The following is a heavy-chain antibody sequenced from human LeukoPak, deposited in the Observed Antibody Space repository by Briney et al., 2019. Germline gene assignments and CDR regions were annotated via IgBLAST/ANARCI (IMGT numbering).Heavy chain of an antibody. Sequence: ASLKVSCKASGYTFTGYYMHWVRQAPGQGLEWMGWINPNSGGTNYAQKFQGRVTMTRDTSISTAYMELSRLRSDDTAVYFCSRDKPQYDILTGYSKTHDYWGQGTLVTVSS. D-gene: IGHD3-9*01. CDR2: INPNSGGT. CDR3: SRDKPQYDILTGYSKTHDY. V-gene: IGHV1-2*02. J-gene: IGHJ4*02. CDR1: GYTFTGYY.